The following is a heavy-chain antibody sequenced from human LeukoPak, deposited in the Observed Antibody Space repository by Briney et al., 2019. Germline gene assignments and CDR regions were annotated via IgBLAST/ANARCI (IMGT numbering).Heavy chain of an antibody. J-gene: IGHJ4*02. V-gene: IGHV3-23*01. CDR2: ISGSGTRT. D-gene: IGHD6-13*01. Sequence: GGSLRLSCVGSGFTLSSYAMSWVRQAPGKGLEWVSAISGSGTRTYYADSVKGRFTISRDNAKNTLYLQMNSLRAEDTAVYYCARGKHTAAIPDYWGQGTLVTVSS. CDR3: ARGKHTAAIPDY. CDR1: GFTLSSYA.